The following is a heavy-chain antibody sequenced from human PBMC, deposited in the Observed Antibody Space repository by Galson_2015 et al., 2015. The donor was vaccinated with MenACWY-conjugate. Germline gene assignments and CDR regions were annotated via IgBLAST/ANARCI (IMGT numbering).Heavy chain of an antibody. D-gene: IGHD6-19*01. Sequence: SVKVSCKASGYTFTSYGIGWVRQAPGQGLEWMGWISAYNGNTNYVQKLQGRVTMTTDTSTSTAYMELRSLRSDDTAVYYCARETSGYSSVGGFDYSGQGTLVIVSS. CDR2: ISAYNGNT. CDR3: ARETSGYSSVGGFDY. V-gene: IGHV1-18*01. J-gene: IGHJ4*02. CDR1: GYTFTSYG.